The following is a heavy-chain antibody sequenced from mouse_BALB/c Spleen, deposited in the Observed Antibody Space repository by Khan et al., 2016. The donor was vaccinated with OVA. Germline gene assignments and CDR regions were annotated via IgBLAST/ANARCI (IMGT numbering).Heavy chain of an antibody. CDR2: ISTGGDYT. D-gene: IGHD4-1*01. CDR3: ARHLTGSLAY. Sequence: DVHLVESGGDLVKPGGSLKLSCAASGFTFSSYSMSWVRQTPDKRLVWVSTISTGGDYTYYPDNMKGRFIISRDEAKNTLYLQMSSLKSEDTAMYYWARHLTGSLAYWGQGTLVTVSA. V-gene: IGHV5-6*01. J-gene: IGHJ3*01. CDR1: GFTFSSYS.